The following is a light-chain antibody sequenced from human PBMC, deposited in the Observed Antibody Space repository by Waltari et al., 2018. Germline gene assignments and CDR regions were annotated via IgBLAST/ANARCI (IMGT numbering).Light chain of an antibody. CDR3: CSYVGSHTNWV. CDR2: DVS. V-gene: IGLV2-11*01. CDR1: SSDVGAYNF. J-gene: IGLJ3*02. Sequence: QSALTQPRSVSGSPGQSVTIPCTGISSDVGAYNFVSWYQQHPGKAPKLMIHDVSKRPSGVPDRFSGSKSGNTASLTISGLQAEDEAEYYCCSYVGSHTNWVFGGGTKLTVL.